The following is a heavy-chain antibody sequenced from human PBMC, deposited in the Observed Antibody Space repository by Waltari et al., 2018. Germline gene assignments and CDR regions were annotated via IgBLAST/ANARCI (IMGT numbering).Heavy chain of an antibody. J-gene: IGHJ4*02. Sequence: QVQLQESGPGLVKPSATLSLTCTGSGGSISSSYWSWIRQPPGKGLEWIGYIHYSGSTNYSPSLKSRVAISVDTSKNQFSLKLNSVTAADTAVYYCARHLPSNWKYDYWGQGTLVTVSS. CDR3: ARHLPSNWKYDY. D-gene: IGHD1-7*01. CDR1: GGSISSSY. V-gene: IGHV4-59*08. CDR2: IHYSGST.